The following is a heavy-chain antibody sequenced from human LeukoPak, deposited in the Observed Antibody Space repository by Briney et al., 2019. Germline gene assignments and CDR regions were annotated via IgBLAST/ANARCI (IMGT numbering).Heavy chain of an antibody. D-gene: IGHD6-19*01. CDR2: ISWNSGSI. CDR3: AKDNRRHYTSGPNPDSLH. J-gene: IGHJ4*02. CDR1: GFIFNNYA. Sequence: GGSLTLSCAGSGFIFNNYAMHWVRQPPGKGLEWVSGISWNSGSIDYADSVKGRFTISRDNAKNSLYLQMNSLRVEDTAFYYCAKDNRRHYTSGPNPDSLHWGQGALVTVSS. V-gene: IGHV3-9*01.